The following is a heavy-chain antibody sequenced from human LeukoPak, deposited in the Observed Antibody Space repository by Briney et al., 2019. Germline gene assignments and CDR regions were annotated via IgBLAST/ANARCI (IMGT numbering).Heavy chain of an antibody. CDR2: IYHSGST. D-gene: IGHD6-13*01. V-gene: IGHV4-38-2*02. CDR3: ARDPSSST. J-gene: IGHJ5*02. Sequence: SETQSLTCTVSGYSISSGYYWGWIRQPPGKGLEWIGSIYHSGSTYYNPSLKSRVTISVDTSKNQFSLKLSSVTAADTAVYYCARDPSSSTWGQGTLVTVSS. CDR1: GYSISSGYY.